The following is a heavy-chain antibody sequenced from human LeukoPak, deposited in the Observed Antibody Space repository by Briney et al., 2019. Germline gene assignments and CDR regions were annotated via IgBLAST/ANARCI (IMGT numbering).Heavy chain of an antibody. V-gene: IGHV3-7*04. CDR3: TRVGYIDEGIDY. J-gene: IGHJ4*02. Sequence: GGSLRLSCAASGFTFSNAWMNWVRQAPGKGLEWVANIKQDGSKKSYVDSVKGRFTISRDNAKNSLYLQMNSLRAEDTAIYYCTRVGYIDEGIDYWGQGTLVTVSS. D-gene: IGHD5-24*01. CDR1: GFTFSNAW. CDR2: IKQDGSKK.